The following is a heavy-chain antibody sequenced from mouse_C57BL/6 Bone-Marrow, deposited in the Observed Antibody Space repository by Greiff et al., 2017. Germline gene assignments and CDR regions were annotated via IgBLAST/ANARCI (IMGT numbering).Heavy chain of an antibody. J-gene: IGHJ2*01. V-gene: IGHV1-15*01. CDR2: IDPETGGT. D-gene: IGHD2-3*01. CDR1: GYTFTDYE. CDR3: TRSMHYFDY. Sequence: VQLQQPGAELVRPGASVTLSCKASGYTFTDYEMHWVKQTPVHGLEWIGAIDPETGGTAYNQKFKGKAILTADKSSSTAYMELRSLTSEDSAGYYCTRSMHYFDYWGQGTTLTVSS.